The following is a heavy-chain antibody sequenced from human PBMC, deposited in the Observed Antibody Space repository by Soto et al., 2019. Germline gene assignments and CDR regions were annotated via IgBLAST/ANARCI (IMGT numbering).Heavy chain of an antibody. CDR1: GFTFSSYA. CDR2: ISYDGSNK. D-gene: IGHD2-15*01. J-gene: IGHJ4*02. V-gene: IGHV3-30-3*01. CDR3: ARGHGYCSGGSCYSNFDY. Sequence: QVQLVESGGGVVQPGRSLRLSCAASGFTFSSYAMHWVRQAPGKGLEWVAVISYDGSNKYYADSVKGRFTISRDNSKNTLYLQMNSLRAEDTAVYYCARGHGYCSGGSCYSNFDYWGQGTLVTVSS.